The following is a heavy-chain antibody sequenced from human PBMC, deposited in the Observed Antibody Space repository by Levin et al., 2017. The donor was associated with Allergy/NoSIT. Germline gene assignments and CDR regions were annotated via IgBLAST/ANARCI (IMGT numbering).Heavy chain of an antibody. J-gene: IGHJ4*02. CDR3: ALRVSGWDEYYFDY. V-gene: IGHV4-4*02. CDR2: IYHSGST. CDR1: GGSISSSNW. Sequence: SETLSLTCAVSGGSISSSNWWSWVRQPPGKGLEWIGEIYHSGSTNYNPSLKSRVTISVDKSKNQFSLKLSSVTAADTAVYYCALRVSGWDEYYFDYWGQGTLVTVSS. D-gene: IGHD6-19*01.